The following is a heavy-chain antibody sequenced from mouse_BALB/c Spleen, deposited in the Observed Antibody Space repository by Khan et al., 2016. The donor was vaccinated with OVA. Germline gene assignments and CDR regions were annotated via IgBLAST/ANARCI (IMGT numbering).Heavy chain of an antibody. V-gene: IGHV3-1*02. CDR1: GYSITSGYS. D-gene: IGHD2-1*01. CDR2: IYYRGSL. CDR3: ARDGNYMDY. J-gene: IGHJ4*01. Sequence: EVQLQESGPDLVKPSQSLSLTCTVTGYSITSGYSWHWIRQFPGNKLEWMGYIYYRGSLNYNPSLKSRISITRYTSKTQFFLQLKSVAAKDTATYYCARDGNYMDYWGQGTSVTVSS.